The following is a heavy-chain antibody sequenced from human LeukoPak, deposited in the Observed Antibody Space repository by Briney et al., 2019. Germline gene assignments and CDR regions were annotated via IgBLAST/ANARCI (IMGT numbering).Heavy chain of an antibody. CDR2: IYYSGST. J-gene: IGHJ5*02. CDR3: ARDRRIFGWFGELGGWFDP. Sequence: SETLSLTCTVSGGSISSGSYYWSWIRQPPGKGLEWIGYIYYSGSTNYNPSLKSRVTISVDTSKNQFSLKLSSVTAADTAVYYCARDRRIFGWFGELGGWFDPWGQGTLVTVSS. D-gene: IGHD3-10*01. CDR1: GGSISSGSYY. V-gene: IGHV4-61*01.